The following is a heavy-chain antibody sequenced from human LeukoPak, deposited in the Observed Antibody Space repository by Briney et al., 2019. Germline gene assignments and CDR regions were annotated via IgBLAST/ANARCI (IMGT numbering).Heavy chain of an antibody. Sequence: GGSLRLSCAASGFTFDDYAMHWVRQAPGKGLEWVSGISWNSGSIGYADSVKGRFTISRDNAKNSLYLQMNSLRAEDTALYHCAKVTTYGFDAFDIWGRGTMVTVSS. CDR2: ISWNSGSI. J-gene: IGHJ3*02. V-gene: IGHV3-9*01. CDR3: AKVTTYGFDAFDI. CDR1: GFTFDDYA. D-gene: IGHD4-17*01.